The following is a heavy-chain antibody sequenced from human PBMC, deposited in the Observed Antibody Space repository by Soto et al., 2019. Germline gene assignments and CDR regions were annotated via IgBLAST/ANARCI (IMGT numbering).Heavy chain of an antibody. V-gene: IGHV3-30*03. CDR1: GFTFSAYG. J-gene: IGHJ4*02. D-gene: IGHD4-17*01. CDR2: ISHDGSNT. Sequence: PGGSLILSCAASGFTFSAYGIHWVRQAPGKGLEWVAVISHDGSNTNYADSVKGRFTFSRDNSKDTVYLQMNSLRAEDTAVYYCARTLYGDNVDYWGQGTLVTVSS. CDR3: ARTLYGDNVDY.